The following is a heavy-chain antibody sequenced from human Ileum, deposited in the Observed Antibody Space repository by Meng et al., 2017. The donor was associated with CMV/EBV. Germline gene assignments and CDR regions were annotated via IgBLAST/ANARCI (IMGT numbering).Heavy chain of an antibody. CDR3: AKDMNY. CDR1: GFTFSSFA. CDR2: ISGGGGVT. V-gene: IGHV3-23*01. J-gene: IGHJ4*02. Sequence: GSLRLSCAGSGFTFSSFAMSWVRQAPGKGLEWVSSISGGGGVTYYAESVKGRFTISRDNSKDTLYLQMNSLRVEDTALYYCAKDMNYCSQGTLVTVSS.